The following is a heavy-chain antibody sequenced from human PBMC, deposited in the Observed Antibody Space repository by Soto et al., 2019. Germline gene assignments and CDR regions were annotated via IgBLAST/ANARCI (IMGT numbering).Heavy chain of an antibody. J-gene: IGHJ6*03. CDR2: IISILGIE. CDR3: ARDRSSDPNYYYYMDV. Sequence: QVQLVQSGAEVKKPGSSVKVSCKASGGTFSSYAITWVRQAPGQGLEWMGRIISILGIENYARKFQDRVTITADKSTSTVYMELSSLRSEDTAVYYCARDRSSDPNYYYYMDVWGKGTTVTVSS. D-gene: IGHD6-19*01. CDR1: GGTFSSYA. V-gene: IGHV1-69*04.